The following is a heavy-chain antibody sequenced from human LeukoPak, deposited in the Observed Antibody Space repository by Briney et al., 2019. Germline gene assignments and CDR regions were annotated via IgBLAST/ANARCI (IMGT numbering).Heavy chain of an antibody. CDR2: ISSSSSYI. CDR3: ARLITMVRGVIMHYYYYMDV. J-gene: IGHJ6*03. D-gene: IGHD3-10*01. V-gene: IGHV3-21*01. CDR1: GFTFSSYW. Sequence: GGSLRLSCAASGFTFSSYWMHWVRQAPGKGLEWVSSISSSSSYIYYADSVKGRFTISRDNAKNSLYLQMNSLRAEDTAVYYCARLITMVRGVIMHYYYYMDVWGKGTTVTVSS.